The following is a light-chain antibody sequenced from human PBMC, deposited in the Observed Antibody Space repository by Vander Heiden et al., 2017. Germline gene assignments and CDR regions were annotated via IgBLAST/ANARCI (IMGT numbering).Light chain of an antibody. J-gene: IGKJ1*01. V-gene: IGKV1-9*01. CDR2: AAS. CDR3: QQLNSYPRT. CDR1: QGISSN. Sequence: IQLTQSPSSLSASVGDRVSITCRASQGISSNLAWYQQKPGKAPELLIYAASTLQSGVPSRFSGSGSGTDFTLTISSLQPEDFATYYCQQLNSYPRTFGQGTKVEI.